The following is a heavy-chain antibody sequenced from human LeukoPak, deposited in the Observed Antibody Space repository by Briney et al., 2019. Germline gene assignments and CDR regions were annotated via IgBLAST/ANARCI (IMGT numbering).Heavy chain of an antibody. CDR1: GFVFSIYT. CDR3: VKDFGRVRGTPDS. CDR2: ISGSGNGGSI. Sequence: GSLLLSCSASGFVFSIYTMYWVRPAPGKGPEYVSTISGSGNGGSIYYADSVKGRFTISRDDSKSIVYLQMNGLRSEDTAVYYCVKDFGRVRGTPDSWGQGTLVTVSS. D-gene: IGHD2/OR15-2a*01. V-gene: IGHV3-64D*06. J-gene: IGHJ4*02.